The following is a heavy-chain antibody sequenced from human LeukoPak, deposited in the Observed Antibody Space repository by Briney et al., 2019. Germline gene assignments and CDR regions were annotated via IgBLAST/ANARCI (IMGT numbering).Heavy chain of an antibody. J-gene: IGHJ4*02. D-gene: IGHD3-22*01. V-gene: IGHV1-46*01. Sequence: ASVKVSCKASGYTFSSYYMHWVRQAPGQGVEWMGIINPSGGSTKYAQKLQGRVTITSDTSTSTVYMELSSLRSEDTAVYYCARDDSSGPQVYWGQGTLVTVSS. CDR2: INPSGGST. CDR1: GYTFSSYY. CDR3: ARDDSSGPQVY.